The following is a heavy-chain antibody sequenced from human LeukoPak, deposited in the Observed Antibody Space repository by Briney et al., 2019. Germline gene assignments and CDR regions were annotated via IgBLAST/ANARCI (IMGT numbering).Heavy chain of an antibody. D-gene: IGHD3-22*01. CDR2: INHSGST. V-gene: IGHV4-34*01. CDR3: ARGTQTYYDKAPVDY. J-gene: IGHJ4*02. Sequence: PSETLSLTCAVYGGSFSGYYWSWIRQPPGKGLEWIGEINHSGSTNYNPSLKSRVTISVDTSKSQFSLKLSSVTAADTAAYYCARGTQTYYDKAPVDYWGQGTLVTVSS. CDR1: GGSFSGYY.